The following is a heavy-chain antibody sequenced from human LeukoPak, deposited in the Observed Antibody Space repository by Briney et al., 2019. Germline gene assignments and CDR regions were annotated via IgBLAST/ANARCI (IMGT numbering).Heavy chain of an antibody. Sequence: GGSLRHSRTASGFTYGVYAMSWFRHAPGKGLEGVGFIRSKTYGGTTEYAASVKGRFTISRDDSKSIAYLQMNSLKTEDTAVYYCTRQGSLHTTYYYDSSGPYYYYMDVWGKGTTVTVSS. D-gene: IGHD3-22*01. CDR3: TRQGSLHTTYYYDSSGPYYYYMDV. V-gene: IGHV3-49*03. CDR2: IRSKTYGGTT. CDR1: GFTYGVYA. J-gene: IGHJ6*03.